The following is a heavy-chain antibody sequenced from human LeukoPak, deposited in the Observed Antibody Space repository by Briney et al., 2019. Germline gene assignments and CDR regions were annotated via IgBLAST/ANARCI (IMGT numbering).Heavy chain of an antibody. V-gene: IGHV1-46*01. CDR3: ARDAYYDSSGYVGGAFDI. J-gene: IGHJ3*02. CDR2: TNPSGGST. Sequence: ASVKVSCKASGYTFTSYYMHWVRQAPGQGLEWMGITNPSGGSTSYAQKFQGRVTMTRDTSTSTVYMELSSLRSEDTAVYYCARDAYYDSSGYVGGAFDIWGQGTMVTVSS. D-gene: IGHD3-22*01. CDR1: GYTFTSYY.